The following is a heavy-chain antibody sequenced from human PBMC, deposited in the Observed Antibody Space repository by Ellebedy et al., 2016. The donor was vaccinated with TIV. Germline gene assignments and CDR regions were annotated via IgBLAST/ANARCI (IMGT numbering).Heavy chain of an antibody. CDR3: ASGDGVV. J-gene: IGHJ4*02. CDR1: GFTFSSYS. V-gene: IGHV3-48*02. D-gene: IGHD1-26*01. Sequence: GESLKISCAASGFTFSSYSMNWVRQAPGKGLEWVSYISSSSSTIYYADSVTGRFTISRDNAKNSLYLQMNSLRDEDTAVYYCASGDGVVWGQGTLVTVSS. CDR2: ISSSSSTI.